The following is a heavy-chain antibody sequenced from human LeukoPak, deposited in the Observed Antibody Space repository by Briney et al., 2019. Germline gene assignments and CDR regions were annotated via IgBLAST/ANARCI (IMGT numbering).Heavy chain of an antibody. CDR2: MNPSSGNT. D-gene: IGHD1-1*01. V-gene: IGHV1-8*02. CDR1: AYTLSIYD. CDR3: ARGPSGHRSDFDY. J-gene: IGHJ4*02. Sequence: ASVKVSCKASAYTLSIYDINWVRQAHGPGLEWMAWMNPSSGNTAYAQKFQGRGTLTRDTSIDTAYMELSSLRSEDTAVYYCARGPSGHRSDFDYWGQGTLVTVSS.